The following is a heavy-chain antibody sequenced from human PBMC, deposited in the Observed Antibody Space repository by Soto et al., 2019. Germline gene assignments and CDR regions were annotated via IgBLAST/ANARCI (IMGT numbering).Heavy chain of an antibody. CDR1: GFTFSHYG. D-gene: IGHD2-2*01. CDR3: ARDCWKYQGPIAY. J-gene: IGHJ4*02. V-gene: IGHV3-30*03. Sequence: QVQLVESGGGVVQPGRSLRLSCAASGFTFSHYGIHWVRQAPGKGLEWLAVISYDGSNKHYADSVKGRFTVSRDNSKNTLYLQMNSLRAEDAAVYFCARDCWKYQGPIAYLGQGTLVPVCS. CDR2: ISYDGSNK.